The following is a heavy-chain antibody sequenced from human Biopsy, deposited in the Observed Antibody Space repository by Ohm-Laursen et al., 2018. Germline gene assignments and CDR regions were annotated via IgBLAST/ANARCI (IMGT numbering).Heavy chain of an antibody. Sequence: SDTLSLTCTVSGGSLSSYYWSWIRQPAGKGLEWIGCIYSSGSTNYNPSLKSRVTLSMDTSKRQFSLKLSFVTAADTAVYYCARWTPEYDSSRYYLDAFDIWGQGTKVTVSS. CDR3: ARWTPEYDSSRYYLDAFDI. V-gene: IGHV4-4*07. J-gene: IGHJ3*02. CDR1: GGSLSSYY. CDR2: IYSSGST. D-gene: IGHD3-22*01.